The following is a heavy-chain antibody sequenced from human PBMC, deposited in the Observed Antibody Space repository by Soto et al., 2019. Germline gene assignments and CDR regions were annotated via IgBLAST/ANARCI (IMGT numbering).Heavy chain of an antibody. CDR3: ARGEWLLSNWFDP. CDR2: IYYSGST. J-gene: IGHJ5*02. D-gene: IGHD3-3*01. Sequence: PSETLSLTCTVSGGSISSCGWSWIRQPPGKGLEWIGYIYYSGSTNYNPSLKSRVTISVDTSKNRFSLKLSSVTAADTAVYYCARGEWLLSNWFDPWGQGTLVTVSS. V-gene: IGHV4-59*01. CDR1: GGSISSCG.